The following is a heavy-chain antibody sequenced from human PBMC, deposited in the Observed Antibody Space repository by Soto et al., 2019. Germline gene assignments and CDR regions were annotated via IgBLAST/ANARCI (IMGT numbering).Heavy chain of an antibody. Sequence: QVQLVQYGAEVKGPGDSVRVSCEASGYTFTAYYIHSVRQAPGQGLEWMGWINPKFGDTTYAQDFQGRLTLTRDMSISTVYMDLSRLTSDDTAIYYCARNMDYYYGPGSGNGHGVWGQGTTVNVFS. J-gene: IGHJ6*02. CDR1: GYTFTAYY. D-gene: IGHD3-10*01. V-gene: IGHV1-2*02. CDR2: INPKFGDT. CDR3: ARNMDYYYGPGSGNGHGV.